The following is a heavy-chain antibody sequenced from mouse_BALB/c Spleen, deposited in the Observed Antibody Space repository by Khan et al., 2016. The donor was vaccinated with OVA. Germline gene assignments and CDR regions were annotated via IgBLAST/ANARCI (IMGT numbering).Heavy chain of an antibody. J-gene: IGHJ2*01. CDR1: GYTFTSYW. D-gene: IGHD1-1*01. Sequence: VQLQQSGAELVKAGASVKMSCKASGYTFTSYWMHWVKQRLGQGLEWFAETNPTNGRTYYTEKFKSKATLTVDKSSSTAYMLLSGPTFEDSAVYYGARIKKIVATYFDYWGQGTTLTVSS. V-gene: IGHV1S81*02. CDR2: TNPTNGRT. CDR3: ARIKKIVATYFDY.